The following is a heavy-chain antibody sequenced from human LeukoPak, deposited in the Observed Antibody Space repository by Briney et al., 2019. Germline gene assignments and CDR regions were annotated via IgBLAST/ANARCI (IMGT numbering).Heavy chain of an antibody. V-gene: IGHV3-30*07. CDR2: ISYDGSRQ. CDR3: AREVVRGRYFDY. Sequence: GGSLRLSCAASGFTFRSYAMHWVRQAPGKGLEWVAVISYDGSRQHYADFLEGRFTISRDNSKNTVSLQMNSLRAEDTAVYYCAREVVRGRYFDYWGQGTLVTVSS. D-gene: IGHD3-10*01. CDR1: GFTFRSYA. J-gene: IGHJ4*02.